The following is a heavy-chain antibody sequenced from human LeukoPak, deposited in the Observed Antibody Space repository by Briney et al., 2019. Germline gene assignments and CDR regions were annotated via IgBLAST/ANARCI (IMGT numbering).Heavy chain of an antibody. Sequence: GASVNVSCRTSGYTFSNFGINWVRQPPGQGIEWMGWISGNNDNPNYGQKFQGRFTVTTDSSTSTAYMELRNLRFDDTAVYYCARDGTSTDDYWGQGTLVTVSS. CDR3: ARDGTSTDDY. J-gene: IGHJ4*02. D-gene: IGHD2-2*01. CDR1: GYTFSNFG. V-gene: IGHV1-18*01. CDR2: ISGNNDNP.